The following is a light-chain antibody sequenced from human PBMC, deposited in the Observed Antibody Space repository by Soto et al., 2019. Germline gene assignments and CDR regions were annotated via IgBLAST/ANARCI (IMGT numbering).Light chain of an antibody. CDR1: SSDVGAYNY. CDR3: SSFTRSNTWV. J-gene: IGLJ3*02. CDR2: ELT. Sequence: QSVLTQPASVSGSPGQSITISCTGTSSDVGAYNYVSWYQQHPGKAPILMIYELTNRPSGVSNRFSGSKSGNTASLTISGLQPEDEADYYCSSFTRSNTWVFGGGTKVTVL. V-gene: IGLV2-14*03.